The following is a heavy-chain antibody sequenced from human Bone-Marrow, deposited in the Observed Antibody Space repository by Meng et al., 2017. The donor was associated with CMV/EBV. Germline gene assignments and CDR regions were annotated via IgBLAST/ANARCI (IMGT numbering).Heavy chain of an antibody. D-gene: IGHD1-26*01. CDR1: GYTFTGYY. CDR2: INPTSGGT. V-gene: IGHV1-2*02. J-gene: IGHJ4*02. Sequence: SCTASGYTFTGYYMHWVRQAPGQGLEWMGWINPTSGGTSYAQKFQGRVTMTRDTSISTAYMELSRLRSDDTAVYYCAREWGVVGATILSVDYWGQGTLVT. CDR3: AREWGVVGATILSVDY.